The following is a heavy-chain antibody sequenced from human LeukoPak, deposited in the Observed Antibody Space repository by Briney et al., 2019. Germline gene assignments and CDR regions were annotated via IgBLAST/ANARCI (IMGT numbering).Heavy chain of an antibody. J-gene: IGHJ5*02. CDR1: GYTFTGYY. D-gene: IGHD3-22*01. CDR2: INPNSGGT. CDR3: ARDPYYYDSSGYLYNWFDP. Sequence: ASVKVSCKASGYTFTGYYMHWVRQAPGQGLEWMGWINPNSGGTNYAQKFQGRVTMTRDTSISTAYMELSRLRSDDTAVYYCARDPYYYDSSGYLYNWFDPWGQGTLVTVSS. V-gene: IGHV1-2*02.